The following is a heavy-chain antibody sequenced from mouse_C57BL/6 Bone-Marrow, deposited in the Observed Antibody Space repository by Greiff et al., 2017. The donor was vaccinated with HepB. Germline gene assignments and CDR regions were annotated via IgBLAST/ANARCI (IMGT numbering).Heavy chain of an antibody. D-gene: IGHD1-1*01. V-gene: IGHV1-69*01. CDR1: GYTFTSYW. J-gene: IGHJ3*01. Sequence: VQLQQPGAELVMPGASVKLSCKASGYTFTSYWMHWVKQRPGQGLEWIGEIDPSDSYTNYNQKFKGKSTLTVDKSSSTAYMQLSSLTSEDSAVYYCARGDYYGSSKAYWGQGTLVTVSA. CDR2: IDPSDSYT. CDR3: ARGDYYGSSKAY.